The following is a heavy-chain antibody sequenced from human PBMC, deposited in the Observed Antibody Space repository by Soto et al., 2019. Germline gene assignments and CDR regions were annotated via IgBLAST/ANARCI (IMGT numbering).Heavy chain of an antibody. CDR1: GGTFSSYA. Sequence: QVQLVQSGAEVKKPGSSVKVSCKASGGTFSSYAISWVRQAPGQGLEWMGGIITIFGTANYAQKFQGRVTITADESTSTAYMELSSLRSEDTAVYYCARAPRYCSGGSCFPPYWSFDLWGRGTLVTVSS. J-gene: IGHJ2*01. V-gene: IGHV1-69*01. CDR2: IITIFGTA. CDR3: ARAPRYCSGGSCFPPYWSFDL. D-gene: IGHD2-15*01.